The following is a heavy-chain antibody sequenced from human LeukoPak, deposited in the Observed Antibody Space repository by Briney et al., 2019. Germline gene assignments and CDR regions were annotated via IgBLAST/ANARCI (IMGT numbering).Heavy chain of an antibody. D-gene: IGHD6-13*01. Sequence: SVKVSCKASGGTFSSYAISWVRQAPGQGLEWTGGIIPIFGTANYAQKFQGRVTITADESTSTAYMELSSLRSEDTAVYYCARGSWAYYFDYWGQGTLVTVSS. V-gene: IGHV1-69*01. CDR3: ARGSWAYYFDY. CDR2: IIPIFGTA. CDR1: GGTFSSYA. J-gene: IGHJ4*02.